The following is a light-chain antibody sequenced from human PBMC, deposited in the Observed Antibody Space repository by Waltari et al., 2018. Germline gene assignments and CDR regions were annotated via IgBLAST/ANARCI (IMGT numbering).Light chain of an antibody. CDR2: AVS. V-gene: IGLV2-23*02. Sequence: QSALTQPASVSGSPGQSITISCTGTSSDVGNYKRVSWYQQHPGKALKLMIYAVSKRPSGVSDRFSGSKSGDMASLTISGLQPEDEAEYFCSSYAGSSKGVFGGGTKVTVL. CDR1: SSDVGNYKR. J-gene: IGLJ2*01. CDR3: SSYAGSSKGV.